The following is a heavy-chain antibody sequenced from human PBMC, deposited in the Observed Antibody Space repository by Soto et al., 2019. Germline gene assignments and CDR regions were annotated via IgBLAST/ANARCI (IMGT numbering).Heavy chain of an antibody. Sequence: QVHLQESGPGLVKPSQTLSLTCTVSGGSISSDDYYWSWLRQPPGRGLEWIGDIYRRGSTYYNPSLKSLVAMSVVTSKNQFSLNLTSVTAADTAVYYCSRVGVPVSTAPYFYYGLGVWGQGTTVSVSS. D-gene: IGHD2-2*01. CDR1: GGSISSDDYY. V-gene: IGHV4-30-4*01. CDR2: IYRRGST. CDR3: SRVGVPVSTAPYFYYGLGV. J-gene: IGHJ6*02.